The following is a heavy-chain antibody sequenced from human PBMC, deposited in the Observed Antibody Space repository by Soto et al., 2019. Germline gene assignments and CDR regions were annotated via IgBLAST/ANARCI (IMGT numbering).Heavy chain of an antibody. CDR3: EKHQYSFAHYIDH. D-gene: IGHD5-12*01. Sequence: PGGSLRLSCAASGFDFSGYAMSWVRQAPGRGLQWVSVITGGGTSICYAASVKGRFSIARDKSSNTLVLHMSSLRAEDTALYYCEKHQYSFAHYIDHWGQGTQVTVSS. CDR1: GFDFSGYA. J-gene: IGHJ4*02. V-gene: IGHV3-23*01. CDR2: ITGGGTSI.